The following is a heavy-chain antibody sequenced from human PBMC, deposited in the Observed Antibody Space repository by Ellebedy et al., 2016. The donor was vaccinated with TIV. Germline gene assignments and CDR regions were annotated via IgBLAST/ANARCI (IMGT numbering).Heavy chain of an antibody. V-gene: IGHV3-15*01. D-gene: IGHD3-10*01. Sequence: GESLKISXAASGFTFSNAWMSWVRQAPGKGLEWVGRIKSKTDGGTTDYAAPVKGRFTISRDDSKNTLYLQMNSLKTEDTAVYYCTTVLLTTYGSGSHTPMLFDIWGQGTMVTVSS. J-gene: IGHJ3*02. CDR3: TTVLLTTYGSGSHTPMLFDI. CDR2: IKSKTDGGTT. CDR1: GFTFSNAW.